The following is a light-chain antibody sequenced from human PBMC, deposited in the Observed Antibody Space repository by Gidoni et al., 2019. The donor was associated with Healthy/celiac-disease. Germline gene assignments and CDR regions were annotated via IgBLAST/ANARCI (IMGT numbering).Light chain of an antibody. CDR2: DAS. V-gene: IGKV3-11*01. CDR3: QQRSNWVFT. J-gene: IGKJ3*01. CDR1: QSVSSY. Sequence: EIVLTQSPATLSLSPGERATLSCRASQSVSSYLAWYQQKPGQAPRLLNYDASNRATGIPAMFSGSGSGTYSIPTSSSLEPEDFAVYYWQQRSNWVFTFGPGTKVEIK.